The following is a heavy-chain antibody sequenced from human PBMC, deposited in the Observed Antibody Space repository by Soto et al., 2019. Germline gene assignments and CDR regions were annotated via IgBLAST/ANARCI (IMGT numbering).Heavy chain of an antibody. CDR1: GFTFSSYS. D-gene: IGHD1-26*01. CDR3: ARDIQNLGAPLPRFDP. V-gene: IGHV3-48*01. J-gene: IGHJ5*02. Sequence: EVQLVESGGGLVQPGGSLRLSCAASGFTFSSYSMNWVRQAPGKGLEWVSYISSSSSTIYYADSVKGRFTISRDNAKNSLYLPMNSLRADDTAVYYCARDIQNLGAPLPRFDPWGQGTLVTVSS. CDR2: ISSSSSTI.